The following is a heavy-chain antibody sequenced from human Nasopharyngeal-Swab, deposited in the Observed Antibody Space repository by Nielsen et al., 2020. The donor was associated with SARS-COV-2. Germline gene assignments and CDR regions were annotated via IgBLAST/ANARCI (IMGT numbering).Heavy chain of an antibody. Sequence: GESLKISCAASGFPFSLYTVNWVRQAPGKGLEWVSAISSTGDYIYYAASVKGRFTISRDNAKNSLYLQMNSLRAEDTAVYYCARDTPAMFAYWGQGTLVTVSS. V-gene: IGHV3-21*01. CDR1: GFPFSLYT. J-gene: IGHJ4*02. CDR2: ISSTGDYI. CDR3: ARDTPAMFAY.